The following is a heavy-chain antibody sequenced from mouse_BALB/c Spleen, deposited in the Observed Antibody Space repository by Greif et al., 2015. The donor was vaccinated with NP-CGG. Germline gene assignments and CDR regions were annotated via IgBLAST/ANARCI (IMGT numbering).Heavy chain of an antibody. J-gene: IGHJ4*01. CDR3: ARGGNGMDY. V-gene: IGHV5-17*02. CDR2: ISSGSSTI. Sequence: EVNLVESGGGLVQPGGSRKLSCAASGFTFSSFGMHWVRQAPEKGLEWVAYISSGSSTIYYADTVKGRFTISRDNPKNTLFLQMTSLRSEDTAMYYCARGGNGMDYWGQGTSVTVSS. CDR1: GFTFSSFG.